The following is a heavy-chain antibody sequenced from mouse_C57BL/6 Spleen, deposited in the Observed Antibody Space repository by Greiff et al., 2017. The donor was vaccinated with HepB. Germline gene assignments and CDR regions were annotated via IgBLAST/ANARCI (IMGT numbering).Heavy chain of an antibody. CDR2: INPYNGGT. D-gene: IGHD1-1*01. CDR1: GYTFTDYY. Sequence: EVQLQQSGPVLVKPGASVKMSCKASGYTFTDYYMNWVKQSHGKSLEWIGVINPYNGGTSYNQKFKGKATLTVDKSSSTAYMELNSLTSEDSAVYYCARGDGSSYPFAYWGQGTLVTVSA. J-gene: IGHJ3*01. CDR3: ARGDGSSYPFAY. V-gene: IGHV1-19*01.